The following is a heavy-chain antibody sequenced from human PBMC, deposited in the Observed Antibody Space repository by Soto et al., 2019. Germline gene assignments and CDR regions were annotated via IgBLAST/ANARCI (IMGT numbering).Heavy chain of an antibody. J-gene: IGHJ4*02. Sequence: ASVKVSCKASGYTFTSYGISWVRQAPGQGLEWMGWISAYNGNTNYAQKLQGRVTMTTDTSTSTAYMELRGLRSDDTAVYYCARVYPATYYYDSSGFDYWGQGTLVTVSS. D-gene: IGHD3-22*01. CDR2: ISAYNGNT. CDR3: ARVYPATYYYDSSGFDY. V-gene: IGHV1-18*01. CDR1: GYTFTSYG.